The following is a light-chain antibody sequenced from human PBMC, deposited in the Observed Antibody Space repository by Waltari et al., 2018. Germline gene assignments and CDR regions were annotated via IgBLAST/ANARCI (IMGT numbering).Light chain of an antibody. Sequence: QVVLTQAPSASASLGDSVRLTCTLRSGPSNFAIAWHQQQPEKGPRYLMKVNSDGSHSEGGDIPHRFSGSSSGAERYLIISNLQSEDEADYYCQTWGTGGVFGGGTKLTVL. CDR3: QTWGTGGV. CDR1: SGPSNFA. J-gene: IGLJ3*02. CDR2: VNSDGSH. V-gene: IGLV4-69*01.